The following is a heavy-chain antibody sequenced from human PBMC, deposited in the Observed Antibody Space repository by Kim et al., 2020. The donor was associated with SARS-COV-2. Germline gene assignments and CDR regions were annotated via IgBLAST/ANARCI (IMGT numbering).Heavy chain of an antibody. CDR1: GFTFSSYA. CDR3: AKDGRVVVTATETDAFDI. D-gene: IGHD2-15*01. J-gene: IGHJ3*02. Sequence: GGSLRLSCAASGFTFSSYAMSWVRQAPGKGLEWVSGISVSGINKYYADSVKGRFTISRDNSKNMLNLQMNSLRAGDTAVYYCAKDGRVVVTATETDAFDIWGQGTMVTVSS. V-gene: IGHV3-23*01. CDR2: ISVSGINK.